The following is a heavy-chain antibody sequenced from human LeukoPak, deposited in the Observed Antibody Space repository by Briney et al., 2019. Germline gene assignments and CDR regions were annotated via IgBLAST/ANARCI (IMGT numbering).Heavy chain of an antibody. CDR2: INLDGSEK. CDR3: AKDSEKSSSFAFDI. D-gene: IGHD6-13*01. J-gene: IGHJ3*02. CDR1: GFTFSNYR. V-gene: IGHV3-7*01. Sequence: PGGSLRLSCAASGFTFSNYRMAWVRQAPGKGLEWVANINLDGSEKDYVDSLKGRCTISRDHAKNSLYLQVNTLRAEDTAVYYCAKDSEKSSSFAFDIWGQGTVATVSS.